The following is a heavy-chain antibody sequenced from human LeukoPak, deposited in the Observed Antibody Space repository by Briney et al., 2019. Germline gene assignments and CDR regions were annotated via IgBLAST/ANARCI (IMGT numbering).Heavy chain of an antibody. V-gene: IGHV3-7*01. CDR1: GFTFSSHC. D-gene: IGHD3-10*01. J-gene: IGHJ4*02. CDR3: ARDRVWFGELSAVDY. CDR2: IKQDGSEK. Sequence: PGGSLRLSCAASGFTFSSHCMSWLRQAPGKGLELVANIKQDGSEKYYVDSVKGRFTISRDNAKNSLYLQMNSLRAEDTAVYYCARDRVWFGELSAVDYWGQGTLVTVSS.